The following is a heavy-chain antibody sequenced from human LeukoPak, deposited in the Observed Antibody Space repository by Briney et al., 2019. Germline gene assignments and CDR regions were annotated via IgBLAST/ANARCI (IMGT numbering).Heavy chain of an antibody. CDR3: ARALQDFWSGYLFDY. D-gene: IGHD3-3*01. CDR2: IYTSGST. J-gene: IGHJ4*02. Sequence: SETLSLTCTVSGGSISSYCWSWIRQPAGKGLEWIGRIYTSGSTNYNPSLKSRVTMSVDTSKNQFSLKLSSVTAADTAVYYCARALQDFWSGYLFDYWGQGTLVTVSS. V-gene: IGHV4-4*07. CDR1: GGSISSYC.